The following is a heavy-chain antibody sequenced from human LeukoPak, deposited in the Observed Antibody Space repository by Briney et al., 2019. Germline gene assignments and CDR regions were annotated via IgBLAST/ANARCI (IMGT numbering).Heavy chain of an antibody. CDR1: GDSINSYY. CDR2: IYYTGST. CDR3: ARDPTY. J-gene: IGHJ4*02. Sequence: SETLSLTCTVSGDSINSYYWTWIRQAPGKGLEWIGYIYYTGSTNYSPSLKSRVSISINPSKNQFSLKLTSVTAADTAVYYCARDPTYWGQGILVTVSS. V-gene: IGHV4-59*01.